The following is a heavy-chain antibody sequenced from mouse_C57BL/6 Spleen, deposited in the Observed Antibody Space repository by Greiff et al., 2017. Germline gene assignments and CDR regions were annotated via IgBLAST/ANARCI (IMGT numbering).Heavy chain of an antibody. D-gene: IGHD1-1*01. CDR1: GYTFTSYW. J-gene: IGHJ4*01. CDR3: EITTVGGLAMDY. CDR2: IDPSDSYT. V-gene: IGHV1-59*01. Sequence: VQLQQPGAELVRPGTSVKLSCKASGYTFTSYWLHWVKQRPGQGLEWIGVIDPSDSYTNYNQKFKGKATLTVDTSSSTAYMQLSSLTSEDSAVYYCEITTVGGLAMDYWGQGTSVTVSS.